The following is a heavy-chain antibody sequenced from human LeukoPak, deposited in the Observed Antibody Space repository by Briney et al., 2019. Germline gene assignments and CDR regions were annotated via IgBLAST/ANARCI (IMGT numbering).Heavy chain of an antibody. V-gene: IGHV4-59*01. D-gene: IGHD3-22*01. Sequence: SETLSLICTVSGGSISSYYWSWIPQPPGKGLEWIGYIYYSGSTNYNPSLKSRVTISVGTSKNQFSLKLSSVTAADTAVYYCARVLEDYYDIPAAFDIWGQGTMVTVSS. CDR2: IYYSGST. CDR3: ARVLEDYYDIPAAFDI. CDR1: GGSISSYY. J-gene: IGHJ3*02.